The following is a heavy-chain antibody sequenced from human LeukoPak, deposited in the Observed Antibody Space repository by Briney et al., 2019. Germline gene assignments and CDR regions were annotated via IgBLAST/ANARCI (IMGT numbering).Heavy chain of an antibody. Sequence: SATLSLTCTVSGGSISSSSYYWGWIRQPPGKGLEWIGSIYYSGSTYYNPSLKSRVTISVDTSKNQFSLKLSSVTAADTAVYYCASFYGDSLGPIDYWGQGTLVTVSS. CDR2: IYYSGST. CDR3: ASFYGDSLGPIDY. CDR1: GGSISSSSYY. J-gene: IGHJ4*02. D-gene: IGHD4-17*01. V-gene: IGHV4-39*01.